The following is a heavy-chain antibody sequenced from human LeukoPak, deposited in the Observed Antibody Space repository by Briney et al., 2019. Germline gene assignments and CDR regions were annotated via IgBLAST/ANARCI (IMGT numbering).Heavy chain of an antibody. Sequence: PGGSLRLSYVASGFTFSNYLMNWVRQAPGKGLEWVSGISHSGSSIYYADSVKGRFTISRDNSKNTLYLQMDRLRVEDTAVYYCAMALDYWGQGTLVTVSS. CDR1: GFTFSNYL. CDR3: AMALDY. V-gene: IGHV3-23*01. CDR2: ISHSGSSI. J-gene: IGHJ4*02.